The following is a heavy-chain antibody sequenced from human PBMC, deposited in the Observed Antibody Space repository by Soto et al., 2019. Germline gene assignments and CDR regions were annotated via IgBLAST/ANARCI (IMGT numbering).Heavy chain of an antibody. J-gene: IGHJ4*02. CDR2: ISGSGDST. Sequence: GGSLRLSCAASGFTFSSYAMSWVRQPPGKGLEWVSVISGSGDSTYYADSVKGRFTISRDNSKNTLYLQMNSLRAEDTAVYYCSRRSSGWYFDYWGQGTLVTVSS. CDR1: GFTFSSYA. D-gene: IGHD6-19*01. V-gene: IGHV3-23*01. CDR3: SRRSSGWYFDY.